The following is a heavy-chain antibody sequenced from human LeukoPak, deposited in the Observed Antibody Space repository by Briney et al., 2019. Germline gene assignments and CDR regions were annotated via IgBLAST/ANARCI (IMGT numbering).Heavy chain of an antibody. CDR3: ARHSTVNTPLSWFDP. CDR2: IYNNGGT. CDR1: GGSISSYY. V-gene: IGHV4-59*08. Sequence: PSETLSLTCTVPGGSISSYYWSWIRQPPGKGLEWIGNIYNNGGTNYNPSLKSRVTISVDTSKNQFSLKLSSVTAADTAIYSCARHSTVNTPLSWFDPWGQGMLVTVSS. D-gene: IGHD4-11*01. J-gene: IGHJ5*02.